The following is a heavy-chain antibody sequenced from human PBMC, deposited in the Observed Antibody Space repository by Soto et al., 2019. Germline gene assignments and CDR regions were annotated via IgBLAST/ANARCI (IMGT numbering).Heavy chain of an antibody. Sequence: QGQLVESGGGVVQPGRSLRLSCAASGFTLSSYGMHWVRQAPGKGLEWVAVISYDGSNKYYADSVKGRFTISRDNSKNTLYLQMNSLRAEDTAVYYCAKLRRDGFMADYWGQGTLVTVSS. CDR2: ISYDGSNK. D-gene: IGHD3-10*01. CDR1: GFTLSSYG. CDR3: AKLRRDGFMADY. J-gene: IGHJ4*02. V-gene: IGHV3-30*18.